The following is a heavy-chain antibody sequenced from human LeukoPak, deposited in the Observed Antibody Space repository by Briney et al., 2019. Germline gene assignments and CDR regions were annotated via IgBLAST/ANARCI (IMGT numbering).Heavy chain of an antibody. CDR1: GGSINNYY. J-gene: IGHJ4*02. Sequence: SETLSLTCAVSGGSINNYYWSWIRQSAGKGLEWIGRIYTSGSTNYNPSLKSRVTMSVDTSKNQFSLKLSSVTAADTAVYYCAREGSGYRFDYWGQGTLVTVSS. V-gene: IGHV4-4*07. D-gene: IGHD3-3*01. CDR2: IYTSGST. CDR3: AREGSGYRFDY.